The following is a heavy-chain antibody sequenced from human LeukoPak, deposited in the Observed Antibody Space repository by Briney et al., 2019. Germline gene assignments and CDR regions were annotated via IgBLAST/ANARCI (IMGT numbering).Heavy chain of an antibody. CDR2: IYHSGST. V-gene: IGHV4-4*02. CDR3: AREVNLAAAGTIDFDY. D-gene: IGHD6-13*01. Sequence: NPSGTLSLTCAVSGGSISNKNWWSWVRQSPGKGLEWIGEIYHSGSTNYNPSLQTRVTISIDKSKNHFSLKLSSVTAADTAVYYCAREVNLAAAGTIDFDYWGQGTLVTVSS. CDR1: GGSISNKNW. J-gene: IGHJ4*02.